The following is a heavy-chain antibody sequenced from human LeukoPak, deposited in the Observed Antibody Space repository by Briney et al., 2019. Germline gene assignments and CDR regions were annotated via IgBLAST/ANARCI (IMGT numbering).Heavy chain of an antibody. V-gene: IGHV1-18*01. Sequence: GASVKVSCKASGYTFTSYGISWVRQAPGQGLEWMGWISAYNGNTNYAQKLQGRVTMTTDTSTSTAYMELRSLRSDDTAVYYCARGPWYDSSGYYDHPFDYWGQGTLVTVSS. J-gene: IGHJ4*02. CDR3: ARGPWYDSSGYYDHPFDY. D-gene: IGHD3-22*01. CDR1: GYTFTSYG. CDR2: ISAYNGNT.